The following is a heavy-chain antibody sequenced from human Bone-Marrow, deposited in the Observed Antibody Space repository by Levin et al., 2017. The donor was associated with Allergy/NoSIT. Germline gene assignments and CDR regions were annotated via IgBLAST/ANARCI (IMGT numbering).Heavy chain of an antibody. CDR2: ISSTGSAT. Sequence: GESLKISCAASGFTFSDYYMGWIRQAPGKGLEWITYISSTGSATFYADSVKGRFSISRDNAKNSMHLQMTSLRAGDTALYFCARGTTLYGLDVWGQGTTVTVSS. V-gene: IGHV3-11*01. CDR1: GFTFSDYY. J-gene: IGHJ6*02. CDR3: ARGTTLYGLDV. D-gene: IGHD1-1*01.